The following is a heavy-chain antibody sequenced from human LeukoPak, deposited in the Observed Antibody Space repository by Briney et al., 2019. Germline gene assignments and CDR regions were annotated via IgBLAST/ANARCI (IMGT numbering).Heavy chain of an antibody. CDR2: ISGSGGST. Sequence: GGSLRLSCAASGFTFSSYAMSWVRQAPGKGLEWVSAISGSGGSTYYADSVKGRFTISRDNSKNTLYLQMNGLRAEDTAVYYCAKGGSTTGEDYYYYYMDVWGKGTTVTVSS. J-gene: IGHJ6*03. CDR3: AKGGSTTGEDYYYYYMDV. D-gene: IGHD2/OR15-2a*01. V-gene: IGHV3-23*01. CDR1: GFTFSSYA.